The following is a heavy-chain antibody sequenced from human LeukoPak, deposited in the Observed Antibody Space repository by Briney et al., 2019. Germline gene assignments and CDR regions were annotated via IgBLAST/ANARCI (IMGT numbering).Heavy chain of an antibody. V-gene: IGHV7-4-1*02. Sequence: ASVKVSCKASGYTFTSYAMNWVRQAPGQGLEWMGWINTNTGNPTYAQGFTGRFVFSLDTSVSTAYLQISSLKAEDTAVYYCARGSRYPSSSIAVAGTVAVAFDYWGQGTLVTVSS. CDR2: INTNTGNP. J-gene: IGHJ4*02. CDR1: GYTFTSYA. CDR3: ARGSRYPSSSIAVAGTVAVAFDY. D-gene: IGHD6-19*01.